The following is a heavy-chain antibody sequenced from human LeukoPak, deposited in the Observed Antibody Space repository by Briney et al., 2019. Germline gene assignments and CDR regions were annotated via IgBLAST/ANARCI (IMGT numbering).Heavy chain of an antibody. CDR2: IYHSGST. CDR3: ARVGGMVQDAFDI. V-gene: IGHV4-34*01. CDR1: GGSFSGYY. J-gene: IGHJ3*02. D-gene: IGHD3-16*01. Sequence: SETLSLTCAVYGGSFSGYYWSWIRQPPGKGLEWIGSIYHSGSTYYNPSLKSRVTISVDTSKNQFSLKLSSVTAADTAVYYCARVGGMVQDAFDIWGQGTMVTVSS.